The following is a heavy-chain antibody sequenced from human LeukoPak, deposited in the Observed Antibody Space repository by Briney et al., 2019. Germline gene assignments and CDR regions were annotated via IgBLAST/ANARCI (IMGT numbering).Heavy chain of an antibody. V-gene: IGHV3-21*01. CDR2: ISSSSSYI. CDR3: ARDGGQQQLDYIDY. Sequence: GGSLRLSCAASGFTFSSYSMNWVRQAPGKGLEWVSSISSSSSYIYYADSVKGRFTISRDNAKNSLYLQMNSLRAEDTAVYYCARDGGQQQLDYIDYWGQGTLITVSS. J-gene: IGHJ4*02. D-gene: IGHD6-13*01. CDR1: GFTFSSYS.